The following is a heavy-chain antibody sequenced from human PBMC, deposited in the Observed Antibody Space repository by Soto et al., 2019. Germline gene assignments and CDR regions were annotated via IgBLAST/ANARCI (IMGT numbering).Heavy chain of an antibody. CDR2: IIPIFGTA. D-gene: IGHD2-2*01. CDR1: GGTFSSYA. CDR3: ARGRCSSTSCYYYHYYGMDV. Sequence: GASVKVSCKASGGTFSSYAISWVRQAPGQGLEWMGGIIPIFGTANYAQKFQGRVTITADESTSTAYMELSSLRSEDTAVYYCARGRCSSTSCYYYHYYGMDVWGQGTTVTVSS. J-gene: IGHJ6*02. V-gene: IGHV1-69*13.